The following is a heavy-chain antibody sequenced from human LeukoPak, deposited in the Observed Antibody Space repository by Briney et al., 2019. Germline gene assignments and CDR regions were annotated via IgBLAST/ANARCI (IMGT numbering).Heavy chain of an antibody. J-gene: IGHJ2*01. CDR3: ARDSSSWYDWYFDL. Sequence: PSETLSLTCTVSGGSISRYYWSWIRQPPGKGLEWIGYIYYSGSTNYNPSLKSRVTISVDTSKNQFSLKLSSVTAADTAVYYCARDSSSWYDWYFDLWGRGTLVTVSS. CDR2: IYYSGST. D-gene: IGHD6-13*01. CDR1: GGSISRYY. V-gene: IGHV4-59*01.